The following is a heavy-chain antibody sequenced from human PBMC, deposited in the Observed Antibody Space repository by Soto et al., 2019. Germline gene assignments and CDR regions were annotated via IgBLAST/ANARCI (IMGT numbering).Heavy chain of an antibody. Sequence: ASVKVSCKASGYTFTSYGISWVRQAPGQGLEWMGWISAYNGNTNYAQKLQGRVTMTTDTSTSTAYMELRSLRSDDTAVYYCTRDPIYGGNSGAFDIWGQGTMVTVSS. D-gene: IGHD4-17*01. CDR3: TRDPIYGGNSGAFDI. CDR1: GYTFTSYG. J-gene: IGHJ3*02. CDR2: ISAYNGNT. V-gene: IGHV1-18*01.